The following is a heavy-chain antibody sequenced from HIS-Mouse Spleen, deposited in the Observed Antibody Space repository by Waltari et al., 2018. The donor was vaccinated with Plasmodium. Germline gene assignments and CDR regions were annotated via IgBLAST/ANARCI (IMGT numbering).Heavy chain of an antibody. V-gene: IGHV3-7*01. D-gene: IGHD7-27*01. J-gene: IGHJ2*01. CDR1: GFTFSSYW. Sequence: EVQLVESGGGLVQPGGSLRLSCAASGFTFSSYWMSWVRQAPGKGLEWVDNRKQDGSEKYYVDSVKGRFTISRDNAKNSLYLQMNSLRAEDTAVYYCAREFGTGNWYFDLWGRGTLVTVSS. CDR2: RKQDGSEK. CDR3: AREFGTGNWYFDL.